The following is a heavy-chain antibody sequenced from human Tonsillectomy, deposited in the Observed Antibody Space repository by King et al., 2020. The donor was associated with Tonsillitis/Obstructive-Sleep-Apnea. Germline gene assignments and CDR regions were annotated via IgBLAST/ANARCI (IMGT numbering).Heavy chain of an antibody. CDR3: ASYYDSSGYYFYAFDM. CDR1: GYSFTSYW. CDR2: IYLGDSDT. D-gene: IGHD3-22*01. J-gene: IGHJ3*02. V-gene: IGHV5-51*03. Sequence: VQLVQSGAEVKKPGESLKISCKGSGYSFTSYWIGWVRQMPGKGLEWMGIIYLGDSDTRYSPSFQGQVTISADKSISTAYLQWSSLKASDTAMYYCASYYDSSGYYFYAFDMWGQGTMVTVSS.